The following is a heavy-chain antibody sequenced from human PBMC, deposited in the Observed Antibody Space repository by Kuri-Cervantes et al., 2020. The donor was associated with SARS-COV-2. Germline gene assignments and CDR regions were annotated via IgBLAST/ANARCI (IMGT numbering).Heavy chain of an antibody. J-gene: IGHJ4*02. CDR3: ARGSVPHSPPMGY. D-gene: IGHD5-24*01. CDR2: INDSGAA. CDR1: GFTFSSYA. V-gene: IGHV4-34*01. Sequence: ESLKISCAASGFTFSSYAMNWVRQPPGKGLELIGEINDSGAANYNPSLKSRVTISVDMSRNQFSLRLTSVNAADTAVYFCARGSVPHSPPMGYWGQGTLVTVSS.